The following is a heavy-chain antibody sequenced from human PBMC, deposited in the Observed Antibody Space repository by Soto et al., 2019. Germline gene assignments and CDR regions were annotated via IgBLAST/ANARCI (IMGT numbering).Heavy chain of an antibody. CDR2: ISGSGGST. CDR3: AKRMNYYYYGMDV. Sequence: EVQLLESGGGLVQPGGSLRLSCAAFGFTFSSYAMSWVRQAPGKGLEWVSAISGSGGSTYYADSVKGRFTISRDNSKNTLYLQMNSLRAEDTAVYYCAKRMNYYYYGMDVWGQGTTVTVSS. V-gene: IGHV3-23*01. CDR1: GFTFSSYA. J-gene: IGHJ6*02.